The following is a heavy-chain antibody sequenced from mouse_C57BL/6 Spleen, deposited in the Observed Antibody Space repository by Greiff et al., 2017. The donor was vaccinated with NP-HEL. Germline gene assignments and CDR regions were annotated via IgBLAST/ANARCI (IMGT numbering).Heavy chain of an antibody. V-gene: IGHV1-50*01. J-gene: IGHJ2*01. CDR3: ARPLGSSGYSYFDY. D-gene: IGHD3-2*02. CDR1: GYTFTSYW. CDR2: IDPSDSYT. Sequence: QVQLQQPGAELVKPGASVKLSCKASGYTFTSYWMQWVKQRPGQGLEWIGEIDPSDSYTNYNQKFKGKATLTVDTSSSTAYMQLSSLTSEDSAVYYCARPLGSSGYSYFDYWGQGTTLTVSS.